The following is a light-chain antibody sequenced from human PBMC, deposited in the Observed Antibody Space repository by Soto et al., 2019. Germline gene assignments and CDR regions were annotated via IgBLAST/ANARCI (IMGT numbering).Light chain of an antibody. Sequence: DIQMTQSPATLSASVGDRVTITCRASQNIYTWLAWYQQKPGKAPKLLIYKASSLESGVPSRFSGSGSGTEFTLTISSLQPDDFATYYCQQYNSYSWVFGQGTKVDIK. J-gene: IGKJ1*01. CDR2: KAS. CDR1: QNIYTW. CDR3: QQYNSYSWV. V-gene: IGKV1-5*03.